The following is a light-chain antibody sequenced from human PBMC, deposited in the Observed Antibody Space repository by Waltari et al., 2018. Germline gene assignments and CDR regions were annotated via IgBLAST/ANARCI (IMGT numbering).Light chain of an antibody. CDR3: ATWDNSLSEVV. J-gene: IGLJ2*01. Sequence: HSVLTQPPSVSVAPGQKVTISCSGSISNIGNYYVSWYHQLPGAAPKLLIYDNNKRPSGIPDRFSASKSVTSATLAITGLQIGDEADYYCATWDNSLSEVVFGGGTKLTVL. CDR2: DNN. V-gene: IGLV1-51*01. CDR1: ISNIGNYY.